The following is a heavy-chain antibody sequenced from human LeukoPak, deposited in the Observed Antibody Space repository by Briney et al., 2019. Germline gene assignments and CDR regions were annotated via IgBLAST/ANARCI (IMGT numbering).Heavy chain of an antibody. D-gene: IGHD5-18*01. Sequence: GGSLRLSCAASGFTFSDYYMSWIRQAPGKGLEWVSYISSSGKTIYYADSVRGRFTISRDNAKNSLYLQMNSLRAEDTAVYYCARDPAPTVDTAMAHLDYWGQGTLVTVSS. CDR3: ARDPAPTVDTAMAHLDY. J-gene: IGHJ4*02. CDR2: ISSSGKTI. CDR1: GFTFSDYY. V-gene: IGHV3-11*01.